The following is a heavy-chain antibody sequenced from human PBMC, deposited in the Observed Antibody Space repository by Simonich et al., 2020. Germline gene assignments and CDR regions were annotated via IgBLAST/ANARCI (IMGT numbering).Heavy chain of an antibody. V-gene: IGHV3-21*01. D-gene: IGHD1-26*01. J-gene: IGHJ3*02. CDR3: ARGIVGASGAFDI. CDR1: GFTFSSYS. CDR2: IVSISSYI. Sequence: EVQLVESGGGLVKPGGSLRLSCAASGFTFSSYSMNWVRQAPGKGRELFSNIVSISSYIYYADSVKGRFTISRDNAKNSLYLQMNSLRAEDTAVYYCARGIVGASGAFDIWGQGTMVTVSS.